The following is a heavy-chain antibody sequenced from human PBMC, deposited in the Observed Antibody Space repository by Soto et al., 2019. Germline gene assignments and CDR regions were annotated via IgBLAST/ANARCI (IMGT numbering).Heavy chain of an antibody. J-gene: IGHJ5*02. D-gene: IGHD2-21*01. CDR1: GGSISSYY. Sequence: SETLSLTCTVSGGSISSYYWSWIRQPPGKGLEWIGYIYYSGGTNYNPSLKSRVTISVDTSKNQLSLKLSSVTAADTAVYYCARGILFNWFDPWGQGTLVTVSS. V-gene: IGHV4-59*01. CDR2: IYYSGGT. CDR3: ARGILFNWFDP.